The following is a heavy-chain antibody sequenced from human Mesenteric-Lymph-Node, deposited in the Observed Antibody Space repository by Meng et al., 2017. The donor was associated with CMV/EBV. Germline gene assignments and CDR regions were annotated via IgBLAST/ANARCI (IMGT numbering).Heavy chain of an antibody. D-gene: IGHD6-13*01. CDR3: ARDRRRYSSSWDDAFDI. CDR2: IIPILGIA. J-gene: IGHJ3*02. V-gene: IGHV1-69*10. CDR1: GGTFSSYA. Sequence: SVKVSCKASGGTFSSYAISWVRQAPGQGLVWMGGIIPILGIANYAQKFQGRVTITADKSTSTAYMELSSLRSEDTAVYYCARDRRRYSSSWDDAFDIWGQGTVVTVSS.